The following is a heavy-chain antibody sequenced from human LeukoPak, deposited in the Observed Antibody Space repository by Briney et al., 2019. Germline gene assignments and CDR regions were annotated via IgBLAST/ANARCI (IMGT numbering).Heavy chain of an antibody. D-gene: IGHD6-13*01. CDR3: ARRIAAAGVNWFDP. J-gene: IGHJ5*02. CDR2: IIPIFGTA. V-gene: IGHV1-69*05. Sequence: SVKVSCKASGGTFSSYAISWVRQAPGQGLEWMGGIIPIFGTANYAQKFQGRVTITTDESTSTAYMELSSLRSEDTAVYYCARRIAAAGVNWFDPWGQGTPVTVSS. CDR1: GGTFSSYA.